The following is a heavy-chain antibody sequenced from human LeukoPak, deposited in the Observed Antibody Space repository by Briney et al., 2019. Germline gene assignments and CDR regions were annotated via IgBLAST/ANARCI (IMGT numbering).Heavy chain of an antibody. CDR3: AKWYSKPSHFDY. CDR1: GFTFSSYA. V-gene: IGHV3-23*01. CDR2: ISASGGST. Sequence: GGSLRLSCAASGFTFSSYAMSWVRQAPGKGLEWVSAISASGGSTYYADSVKGRFTISRDNSKNTLYLQMNSLRAEDTAVYYCAKWYSKPSHFDYWGKGNLVTVSS. D-gene: IGHD4-11*01. J-gene: IGHJ4*02.